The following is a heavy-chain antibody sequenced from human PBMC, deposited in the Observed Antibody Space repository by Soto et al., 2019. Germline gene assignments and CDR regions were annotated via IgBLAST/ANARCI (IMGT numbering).Heavy chain of an antibody. D-gene: IGHD3-3*01. J-gene: IGHJ3*02. CDR3: ARGGGVGVAGSAAFDM. Sequence: QLHLVQSGAVVKKPGASVTVSCSASGYPVTAYYMHWVRQAPGRGLEWMGGINPATGAAKYTQTFTGRVTKARDTATSTVFMELSGLTSEDTAVFYCARGGGVGVAGSAAFDMWGQGTLVTVSS. CDR1: GYPVTAYY. CDR2: INPATGAA. V-gene: IGHV1-2*02.